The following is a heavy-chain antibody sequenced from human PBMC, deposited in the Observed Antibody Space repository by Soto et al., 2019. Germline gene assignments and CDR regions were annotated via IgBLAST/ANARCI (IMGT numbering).Heavy chain of an antibody. Sequence: ETLSLTCTVSGGSISSCCWSWIRQPPGKGLEWIGYIYYSGSTNYNPSLKSRVTISVDTSKNQFSLQLDSVTPEDTAVYYCARARGSGSYDYWGQGTLVTVSS. CDR1: GGSISSCC. CDR2: IYYSGST. CDR3: ARARGSGSYDY. D-gene: IGHD1-26*01. J-gene: IGHJ4*02. V-gene: IGHV4-59*12.